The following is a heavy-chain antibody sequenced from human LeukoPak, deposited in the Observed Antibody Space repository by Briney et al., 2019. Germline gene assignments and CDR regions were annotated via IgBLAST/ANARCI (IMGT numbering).Heavy chain of an antibody. V-gene: IGHV3-48*01. CDR1: GFTFSSYS. D-gene: IGHD1-26*01. CDR3: ARPPGPWSYDY. Sequence: GGSLRLSCAASGFTFSSYSMNWVRQAPGKGLEWVSYISSSSSTIYYADSVKGRFTISRDNAKNSLYLQMNSLRAEDTAVYYCARPPGPWSYDYWGQGTLVTVSS. CDR2: ISSSSSTI. J-gene: IGHJ4*02.